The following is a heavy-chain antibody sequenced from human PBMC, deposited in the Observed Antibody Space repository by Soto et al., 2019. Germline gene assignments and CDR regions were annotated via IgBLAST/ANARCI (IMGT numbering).Heavy chain of an antibody. V-gene: IGHV3-64*01. J-gene: IGHJ6*03. CDR3: ARRARPDFYYMDV. CDR1: GFTLSGYA. D-gene: IGHD6-6*01. CDR2: ISSNGVGT. Sequence: GGSLRLSCAASGFTLSGYAMDWVRXAPGKGVDYVSGISSNGVGTYYANSVQGRFTISRDNSKNTVYLQMGSLRPEDMAVYYCARRARPDFYYMDVWGKGTTVTVSS.